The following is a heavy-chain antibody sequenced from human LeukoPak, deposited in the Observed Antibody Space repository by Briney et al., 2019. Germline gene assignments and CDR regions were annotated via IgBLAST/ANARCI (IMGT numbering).Heavy chain of an antibody. CDR2: ISAYNGNT. CDR1: GYTFTSYG. V-gene: IGHV1-18*01. CDR3: ARVVLWFRELSRTEYNWFDP. J-gene: IGHJ5*02. Sequence: ASVKVSCKASGYTFTSYGISWVRQAPGQGLEWMGWISAYNGNTNYAQKLQGRVTMTTDTSTSTAYMELRSLRSDDTAVYYCARVVLWFRELSRTEYNWFDPWGQGTLVTVSS. D-gene: IGHD3-10*01.